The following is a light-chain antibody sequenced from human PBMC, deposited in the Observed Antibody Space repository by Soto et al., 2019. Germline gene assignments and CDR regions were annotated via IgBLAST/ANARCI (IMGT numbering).Light chain of an antibody. V-gene: IGKV3-20*01. Sequence: EIVLTQSPDTLSLSPGERAIVSCRASLTISSGYLAWYQRKPGQAPRLLIYGTSSRATGVPDRFSGSGSGTDFTLTISRLEPEDFAVDYCQQYGGSPLTFGGGTEVEIK. J-gene: IGKJ4*01. CDR2: GTS. CDR1: LTISSGY. CDR3: QQYGGSPLT.